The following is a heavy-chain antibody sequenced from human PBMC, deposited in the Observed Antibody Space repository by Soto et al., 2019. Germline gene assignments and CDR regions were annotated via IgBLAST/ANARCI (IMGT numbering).Heavy chain of an antibody. V-gene: IGHV4-34*01. CDR3: ARGYYYDSSGYYPNWFHP. J-gene: IGHJ5*02. D-gene: IGHD3-22*01. Sequence: PSETLSLTCAVYGGSFSGYYWSWIRQPPGKGLEWIGEINHSGSTNYNPSLKSRVTISVDTSKNQFSLKLSSVTAADTAVYYCARGYYYDSSGYYPNWFHPWGQGTLVTVSS. CDR2: INHSGST. CDR1: GGSFSGYY.